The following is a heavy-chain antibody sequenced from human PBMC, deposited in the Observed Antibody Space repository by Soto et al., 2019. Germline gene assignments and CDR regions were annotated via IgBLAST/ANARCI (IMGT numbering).Heavy chain of an antibody. CDR2: ISPYSGNT. D-gene: IGHD3-22*01. CDR3: AREKHYYDSSDPPDY. CDR1: GYTFTNYG. J-gene: IGHJ4*02. Sequence: ASVKVSCKASGYTFTNYGISWVRQAPGQGLEWMGWISPYSGNTNSAQKLQGRVTMTTDTATSTAYMELRSLTSDDTAVYYCAREKHYYDSSDPPDYWGQGTLVTVSS. V-gene: IGHV1-18*01.